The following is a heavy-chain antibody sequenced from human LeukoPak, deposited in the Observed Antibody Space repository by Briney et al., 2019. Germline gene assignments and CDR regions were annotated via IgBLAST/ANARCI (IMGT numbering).Heavy chain of an antibody. D-gene: IGHD1-26*01. V-gene: IGHV3-48*01. J-gene: IGHJ3*02. CDR3: AKAHRLVGSYWGRPGAFDI. CDR2: ISSSSSTI. Sequence: QPGGSLRLSCAASGFTFSSYSMNWVRQAPGKGLEWVSYISSSSSTIYYADSVKGRFTISRDNAKNSLYLQMNSLRAEDTAVYYCAKAHRLVGSYWGRPGAFDIWGQGTMVTVSS. CDR1: GFTFSSYS.